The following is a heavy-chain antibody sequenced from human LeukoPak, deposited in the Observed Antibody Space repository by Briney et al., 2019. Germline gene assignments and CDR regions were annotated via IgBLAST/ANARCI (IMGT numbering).Heavy chain of an antibody. Sequence: GSLRLSCAASGFTFSSYAMHWVRQAPGKGLEWVAVISYDGSNKYYADSVKGRFTISRDNSKNTLYLQMNSLRAEDTAVYYCARGIAVAGTYFDYWGQGTLVTVSS. CDR3: ARGIAVAGTYFDY. J-gene: IGHJ4*02. CDR2: ISYDGSNK. V-gene: IGHV3-30*04. D-gene: IGHD6-19*01. CDR1: GFTFSSYA.